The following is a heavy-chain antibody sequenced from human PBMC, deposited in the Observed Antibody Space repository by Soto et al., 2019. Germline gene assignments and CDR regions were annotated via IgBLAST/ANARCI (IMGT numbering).Heavy chain of an antibody. D-gene: IGHD3-10*01. Sequence: EVQLLESGGGLVQPGGSLRLSCAASGFTFSNYAMSWVRQAPGQGLEWVSSISASGGTTFSADAVKGRFTISRDNSKNTLYLQMNTLRVEDTALYYCAKDPYASGANWFDPWGQGTLVIVSS. J-gene: IGHJ5*02. CDR1: GFTFSNYA. CDR2: ISASGGTT. CDR3: AKDPYASGANWFDP. V-gene: IGHV3-23*01.